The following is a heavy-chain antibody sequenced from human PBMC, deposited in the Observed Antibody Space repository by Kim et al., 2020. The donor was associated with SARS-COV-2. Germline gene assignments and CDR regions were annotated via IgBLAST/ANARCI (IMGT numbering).Heavy chain of an antibody. CDR3: AKMYYDFWSGYSRDYYMDV. CDR1: GFTFSDYY. J-gene: IGHJ6*03. D-gene: IGHD3-3*01. V-gene: IGHV3-11*01. CDR2: ISSSGSTI. Sequence: GGSLRLSCAASGFTFSDYYMSWIRQAPGKGLEWVSYISSSGSTIYYADSVKGRFTISRDNAKNSLYLQMNSLRAEDTAVYYCAKMYYDFWSGYSRDYYMDVWGKGTTVTVSS.